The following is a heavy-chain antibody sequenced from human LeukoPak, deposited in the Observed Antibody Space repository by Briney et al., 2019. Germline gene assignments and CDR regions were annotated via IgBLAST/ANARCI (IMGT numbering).Heavy chain of an antibody. CDR2: ISAYNGNT. D-gene: IGHD3-3*01. V-gene: IGHV1-18*01. J-gene: IGHJ6*03. CDR3: ARGADDFWSGYGYMDV. Sequence: ASVKVSCKASGGTFSSYAISWVRQAPGQGLEWMGWISAYNGNTNYAQKLQGRVTMTTDTSTSTAYMELRSLRSDDTAVYYCARGADDFWSGYGYMDVWGKGTTVTVSS. CDR1: GGTFSSYA.